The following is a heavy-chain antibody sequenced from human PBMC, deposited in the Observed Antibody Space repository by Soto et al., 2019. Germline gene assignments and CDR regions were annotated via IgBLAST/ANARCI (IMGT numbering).Heavy chain of an antibody. CDR3: ARAEVTAVFGF. J-gene: IGHJ4*02. CDR1: GFAFSNYA. V-gene: IGHV3-23*01. CDR2: IRGNGDRT. Sequence: EEQLLESGGVLVVPGGSLRLSCAASGFAFSNYAMTWVRQARGKGLEWVSSIRGNGDRTYYAESVKGRFTISRDNSKSTLFLQMNSLRADDTAVYFCARAEVTAVFGFWGQGTLVTVSS. D-gene: IGHD2-21*02.